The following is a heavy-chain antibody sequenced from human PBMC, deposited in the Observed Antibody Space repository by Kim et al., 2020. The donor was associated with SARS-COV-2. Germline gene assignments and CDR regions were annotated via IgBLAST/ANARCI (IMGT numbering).Heavy chain of an antibody. Sequence: GGSLRLSCAASGFTFSDHYMDWVRQAPGKGLEWVGRTRNKANSYTTEYAASVKGRFTISRDDSKNSLYLQMNSLKTEDTAVYYCASIAVAGTGAFDIWGQGTMVTVSS. V-gene: IGHV3-72*01. CDR2: TRNKANSYTT. J-gene: IGHJ3*02. CDR3: ASIAVAGTGAFDI. D-gene: IGHD6-19*01. CDR1: GFTFSDHY.